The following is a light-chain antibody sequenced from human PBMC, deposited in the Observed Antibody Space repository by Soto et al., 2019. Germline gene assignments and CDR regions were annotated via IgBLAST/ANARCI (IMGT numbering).Light chain of an antibody. CDR3: HQYNSYHT. J-gene: IGKJ4*01. CDR2: DAS. Sequence: DIQMTQSPASLSASVGDRVTITCRGSQNINTFLSWYQHKPGKAPELLIYDASTLQIGVPSRFSGSGSGTEFTLTISSLQPDDFATYYCHQYNSYHTFGGGTKVDIK. V-gene: IGKV1-5*01. CDR1: QNINTF.